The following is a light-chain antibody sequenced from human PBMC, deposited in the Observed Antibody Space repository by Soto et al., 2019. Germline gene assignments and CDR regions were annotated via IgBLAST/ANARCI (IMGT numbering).Light chain of an antibody. Sequence: QAVVTQEPSLTVSPGGTVTLTCGSSTGSVTSIHYPYWFQQKPGQAPRTLIYDTSDRHSWTPVRFSGSLLGGKAALTLSGAQPEDEAEYYCLLYYSGDLVVIGGGIKLTVL. J-gene: IGLJ2*01. CDR3: LLYYSGDLVV. CDR2: DTS. V-gene: IGLV7-46*01. CDR1: TGSVTSIHY.